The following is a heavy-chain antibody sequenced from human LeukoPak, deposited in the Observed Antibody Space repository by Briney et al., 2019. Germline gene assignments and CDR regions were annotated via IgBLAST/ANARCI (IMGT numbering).Heavy chain of an antibody. V-gene: IGHV4-4*02. CDR1: GDSITNGNW. J-gene: IGHJ4*02. CDR3: ARGMQADQWLVPYYFDY. D-gene: IGHD6-19*01. CDR2: IYHSGRT. Sequence: SETLSLTCAVSGDSITNGNWWSWVRQPPGKGLDWIGEIYHSGRTNYGPSLKSRVIISVDKSKNQFSLQLNSVTPEDTAVYYCARGMQADQWLVPYYFDYWGQGTLVTVSS.